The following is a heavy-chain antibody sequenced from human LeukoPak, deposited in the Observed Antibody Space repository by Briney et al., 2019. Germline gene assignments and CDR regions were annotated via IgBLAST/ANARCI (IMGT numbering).Heavy chain of an antibody. J-gene: IGHJ5*02. V-gene: IGHV4-30-4*07. D-gene: IGHD6-13*01. CDR3: ARVVAAAGNNWFDP. CDR2: IHDSGST. Sequence: TLSLTCAVSGGSISSGGYSWSWIRQTPGKGVEWIAYIHDSGSTYYNPSLKSRVSISIDTSKNQLFLKLNSVTAADTAVYYCARVVAAAGNNWFDPWGQGTLVTVSS. CDR1: GGSISSGGYS.